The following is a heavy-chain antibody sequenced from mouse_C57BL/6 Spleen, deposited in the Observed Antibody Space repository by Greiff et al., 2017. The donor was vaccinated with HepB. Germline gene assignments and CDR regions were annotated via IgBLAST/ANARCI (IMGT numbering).Heavy chain of an antibody. V-gene: IGHV1-5*01. Sequence: VQLQQSGTVLARPGASVKMSCKTSGYTFTSYWMHWVKQRPGQGLEWIGAIYPGNSDTSYNQKFKGKAKLTAVTSASTAYMELSSLTNEDSAVYYCTNDYDEGAWFAYWGQGTLVTVSA. D-gene: IGHD2-4*01. J-gene: IGHJ3*01. CDR3: TNDYDEGAWFAY. CDR2: IYPGNSDT. CDR1: GYTFTSYW.